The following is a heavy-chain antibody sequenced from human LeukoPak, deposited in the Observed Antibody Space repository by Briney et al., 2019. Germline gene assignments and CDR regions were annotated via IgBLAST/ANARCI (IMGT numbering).Heavy chain of an antibody. D-gene: IGHD4-17*01. J-gene: IGHJ4*02. Sequence: PGGSLRLSCAASGFTFSSYSMNWVRQAPGKGLEWVSSISSSSSYIYYADSVKGRFTISRDNAKNSLYLQMNSLRAEDTAVYYCARGRLRQNYFDYWGQGTLVTVSS. CDR1: GFTFSSYS. CDR2: ISSSSSYI. CDR3: ARGRLRQNYFDY. V-gene: IGHV3-21*01.